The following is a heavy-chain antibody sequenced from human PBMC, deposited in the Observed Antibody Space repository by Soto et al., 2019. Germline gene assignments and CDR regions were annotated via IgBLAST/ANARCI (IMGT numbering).Heavy chain of an antibody. Sequence: ASVKVACKASGDTFTSYDMHWVRQAPGQGLEWMGIINPSGGSTSYAQKFQGRVTMTRDTSTSTVYMELSSLRSEDTAVYYCARDSTWNQAHYYYDSSGQIDYYGMDVWGQGTTVTVSS. CDR1: GDTFTSYD. V-gene: IGHV1-46*01. CDR3: ARDSTWNQAHYYYDSSGQIDYYGMDV. D-gene: IGHD3-22*01. CDR2: INPSGGST. J-gene: IGHJ6*02.